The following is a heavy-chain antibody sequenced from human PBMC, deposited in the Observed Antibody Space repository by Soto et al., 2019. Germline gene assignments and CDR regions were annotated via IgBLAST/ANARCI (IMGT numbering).Heavy chain of an antibody. CDR1: GFSLRTDW. V-gene: IGHV3-74*01. Sequence: EVQLVESGGGLVQPGGSLRLSCAASGFSLRTDWMHWVRQAPGKGLALVARITRADSNTDYADSVKGRFTISRDSAKNTLYLQMNRLTAADTAVYYCAREYYFSIDYWGRGTLVTVSS. J-gene: IGHJ4*01. D-gene: IGHD3-3*01. CDR3: AREYYFSIDY. CDR2: ITRADSNT.